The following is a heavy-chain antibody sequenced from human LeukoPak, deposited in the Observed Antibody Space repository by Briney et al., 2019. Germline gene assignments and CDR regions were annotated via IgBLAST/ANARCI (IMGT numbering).Heavy chain of an antibody. Sequence: GGSLRLSCAASEFTFRSYAMNWVRQATGKGLEWVSGISGSGDSTYYADSVKGRFTISRDNSKNTLYLQMNSLRAEDTAVYYCATSTGDYWGQGTLVTVSS. CDR1: EFTFRSYA. CDR3: ATSTGDY. J-gene: IGHJ4*02. V-gene: IGHV3-23*01. D-gene: IGHD4-17*01. CDR2: ISGSGDST.